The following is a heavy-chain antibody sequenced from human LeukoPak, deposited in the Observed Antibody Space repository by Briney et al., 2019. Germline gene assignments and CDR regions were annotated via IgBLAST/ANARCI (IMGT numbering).Heavy chain of an antibody. CDR2: ISSSSSYI. V-gene: IGHV3-21*04. CDR1: GFTFSSYW. CDR3: ARESYYYGSGSYYPFTYYYYMDV. D-gene: IGHD3-10*01. Sequence: GGSLRLSCAASGFTFSSYWMSWVRQAPGKGLEWVSSISSSSSYIYYADSVKGRFTISRDNAKNSLYLQMNSLRAEDTALYYCARESYYYGSGSYYPFTYYYYMDVWGKGTTVTVSS. J-gene: IGHJ6*03.